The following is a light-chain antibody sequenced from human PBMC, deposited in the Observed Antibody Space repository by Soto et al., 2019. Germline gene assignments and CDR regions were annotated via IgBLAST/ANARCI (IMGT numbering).Light chain of an antibody. CDR1: QSIGNY. J-gene: IGKJ3*01. CDR3: PERSSWAFD. V-gene: IGKV3-11*01. CDR2: ATS. Sequence: EVVLTQSPATLSLSPGEGATLSCRPSQSIGNYLAWYQQKPGQALRLLIYATSHRATGIPARFSGSGSWPDFPPTISSRGPVDFAVYSCPERSSWAFDLGPGTKVDIK.